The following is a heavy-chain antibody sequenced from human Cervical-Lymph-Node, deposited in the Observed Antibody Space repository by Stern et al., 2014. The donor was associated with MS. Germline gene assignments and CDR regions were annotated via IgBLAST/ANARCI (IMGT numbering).Heavy chain of an antibody. CDR1: GFTFSRYG. V-gene: IGHV3-30*18. D-gene: IGHD3-22*01. J-gene: IGHJ4*02. CDR3: AKEYDSSGYKSYFDY. Sequence: VQLVESGGGVVQPGGPLRLSCAASGFTFSRYGMHWARQAPGKGLEWVAVISYDGSEKYYADSVKGRLTISRDNSKNTLYLQVNSLRAEDTAVYYCAKEYDSSGYKSYFDYWGQGTLVTVSS. CDR2: ISYDGSEK.